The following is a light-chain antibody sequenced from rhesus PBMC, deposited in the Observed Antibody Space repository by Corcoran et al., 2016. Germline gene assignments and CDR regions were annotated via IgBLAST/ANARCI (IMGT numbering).Light chain of an antibody. CDR1: QNIYTS. J-gene: IGKJ4*01. CDR3: QHYYDNPPT. Sequence: DIQMTQSPSALSASVGDRVTISCWASQNIYTSLACYQQKPGNATNLLIYGASSLQPGIPSRFSGSGSGTDFTLTISSLQPEDSAGYYCQHYYDNPPTFGEGTKVEIK. V-gene: IGKV1-46*01. CDR2: GAS.